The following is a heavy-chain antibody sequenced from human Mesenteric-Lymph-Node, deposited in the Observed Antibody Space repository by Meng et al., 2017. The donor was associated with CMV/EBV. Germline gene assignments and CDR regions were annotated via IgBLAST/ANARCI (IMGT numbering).Heavy chain of an antibody. CDR2: IYWDDDK. CDR3: ARGSPVVVVSAIPAFDL. CDR1: SLSTSGVV. Sequence: SLSTSGVVVGWIRQPPGKALEWLALIYWDDDKRYSPSLKSRLTITKDTSKNQVVLTMTNMDPVDTATYYCARGSPVVVVSAIPAFDLWGQGTLVTVSS. D-gene: IGHD2-21*01. V-gene: IGHV2-5*02. J-gene: IGHJ4*02.